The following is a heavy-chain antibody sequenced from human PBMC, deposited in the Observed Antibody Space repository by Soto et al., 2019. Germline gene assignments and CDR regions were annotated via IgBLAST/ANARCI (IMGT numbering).Heavy chain of an antibody. CDR1: GFTFSSYG. CDR2: ISYDGSTK. D-gene: IGHD3-10*01. J-gene: IGHJ4*02. Sequence: GGSLRLSCAASGFTFSSYGMHWVRQAPDKGLEWVAFISYDGSTKYYADSVKGRFTISRDDSKDTLYLQMNSLRPEDTSVYYCAKVTTSMVRGIFYFFDFWGQGTPVTVSS. CDR3: AKVTTSMVRGIFYFFDF. V-gene: IGHV3-30*18.